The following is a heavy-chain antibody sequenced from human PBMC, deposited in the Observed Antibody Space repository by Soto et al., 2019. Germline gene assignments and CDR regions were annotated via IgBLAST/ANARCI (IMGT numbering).Heavy chain of an antibody. Sequence: TSETLSLTCAVSGGSISSGGYSWSWIRQPPGKGLEWIGYIYNSGSTYYNTSLKSRVTISVDRSKNQFSLKLSSVTAADTAVYYCAAGGGLPRYYWGQGTLVTVSS. J-gene: IGHJ4*02. V-gene: IGHV4-30-2*01. CDR1: GGSISSGGYS. CDR2: IYNSGST. CDR3: AAGGGLPRYY. D-gene: IGHD5-12*01.